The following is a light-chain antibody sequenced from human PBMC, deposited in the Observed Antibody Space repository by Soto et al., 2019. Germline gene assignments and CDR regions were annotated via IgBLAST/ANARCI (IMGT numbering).Light chain of an antibody. CDR2: EVS. CDR3: SSYTRSSTPYV. V-gene: IGLV2-14*01. Sequence: QSVLTQPASVSGSPGQSITISCTGTSSDVGGYNYVSWYQQHPGKAPKLMIYEVSNRPSGVSNRFSGSKSGNTASLTSSGLQAEDEADYYCSSYTRSSTPYVFGTGTKVTVL. CDR1: SSDVGGYNY. J-gene: IGLJ1*01.